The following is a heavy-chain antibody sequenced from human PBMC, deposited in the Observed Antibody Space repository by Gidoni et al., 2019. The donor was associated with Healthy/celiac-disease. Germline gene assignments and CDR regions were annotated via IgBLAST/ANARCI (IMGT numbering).Heavy chain of an antibody. CDR2: IYYSGST. J-gene: IGHJ4*02. Sequence: QVQLQESGPGLVKPSQTLSLTCTVSCGSISSGGYYRIWIRQHPGKGLEWIGYIYYSGSTYYNPSLKSRVTISVDTSKNQFSLKLSSVTAADTAVYYCARDPVQWFGEGGLSGHGGYWGQGTLVTVSS. V-gene: IGHV4-31*03. CDR1: CGSISSGGYY. D-gene: IGHD3-10*01. CDR3: ARDPVQWFGEGGLSGHGGY.